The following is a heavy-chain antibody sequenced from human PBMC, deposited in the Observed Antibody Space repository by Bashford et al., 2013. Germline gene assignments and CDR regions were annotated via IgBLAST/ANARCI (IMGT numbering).Heavy chain of an antibody. CDR1: GFTFSSYA. Sequence: GGPLRLSCAASGFTFSSYAMHGSARLQARGWSGVAVISYDGSNKYYADSVKGRFTISRDNSKNTLYLQMNSLRAEDTAVYYCARDRPTDPYYGMDVWGQGTTVTVSS. CDR3: ARDRPTDPYYGMDV. D-gene: IGHD4-17*01. J-gene: IGHJ6*02. V-gene: IGHV3-30-3*01. CDR2: ISYDGSNK.